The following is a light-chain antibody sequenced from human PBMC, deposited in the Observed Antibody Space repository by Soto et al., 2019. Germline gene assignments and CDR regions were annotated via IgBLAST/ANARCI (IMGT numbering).Light chain of an antibody. J-gene: IGKJ1*01. CDR2: ASS. CDR1: QNMNHY. CDR3: QQTYITPPWT. Sequence: DFQMTQSPSSLSASFGDRTASXXRASQNMNHYLNWYQQKPGKAPKLXXCASSNLETGIPSRFSGAGSGTDFTLSISDLQPEDFATYYCQQTYITPPWTFGPGTKVDI. V-gene: IGKV1-39*01.